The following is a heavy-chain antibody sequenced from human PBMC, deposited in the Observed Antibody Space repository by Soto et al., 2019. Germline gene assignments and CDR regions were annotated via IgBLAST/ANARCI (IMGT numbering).Heavy chain of an antibody. D-gene: IGHD3-10*01. J-gene: IGHJ6*02. V-gene: IGHV4-39*02. Sequence: QLQLQESGPGLVKPSETLSLTCTVSGGSISSSCYYWGWIRQPPGKGLEWIGSIYYSGSTYYNPSLNSLCTIAADNSNNPFSMKLSSVTASDAAVYYCAREGVRVATFFYYYGMDVWGQGTTVTVSS. CDR3: AREGVRVATFFYYYGMDV. CDR1: GGSISSSCYY. CDR2: IYYSGST.